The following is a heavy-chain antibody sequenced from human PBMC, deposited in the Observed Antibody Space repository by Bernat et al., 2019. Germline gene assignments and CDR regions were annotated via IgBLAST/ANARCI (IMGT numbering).Heavy chain of an antibody. Sequence: EVQLVESGGGLVQPGGSLRLSCAASGFTVSSNYMSWVRQAPGKGLEWVSVIYSGGSTYYADSVKGRFTISRDNSKNTLYLQMNGLRAEDTAVYYCARDHNSPPGRVNGATVTTWGQGTLVTVSS. CDR1: GFTVSSNY. V-gene: IGHV3-66*01. D-gene: IGHD4-17*01. CDR3: ARDHNSPPGRVNGATVTT. CDR2: IYSGGST. J-gene: IGHJ5*02.